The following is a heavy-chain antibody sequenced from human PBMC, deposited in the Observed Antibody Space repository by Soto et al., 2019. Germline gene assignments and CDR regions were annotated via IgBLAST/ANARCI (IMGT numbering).Heavy chain of an antibody. J-gene: IGHJ4*02. CDR2: ISGSGGST. V-gene: IGHV3-23*01. CDR1: GFTFSSYA. D-gene: IGHD3-22*01. CDR3: AKQGYYYDSSGYTLDYFDY. Sequence: GGSLRLSCAASGFTFSSYAMSWVRQAPGKGLEWVSAISGSGGSTYYADSVKGRFTISRDNSKNTLYLQMNSLRAEDTAVYYCAKQGYYYDSSGYTLDYFDYWGQGTLVTVSS.